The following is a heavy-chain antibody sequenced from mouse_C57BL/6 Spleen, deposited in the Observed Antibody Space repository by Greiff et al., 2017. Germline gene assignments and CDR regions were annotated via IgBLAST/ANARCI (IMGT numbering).Heavy chain of an antibody. D-gene: IGHD3-2*02. J-gene: IGHJ3*01. CDR3: ARAAAQATWGFAY. CDR2: ISYDGSN. V-gene: IGHV3-6*01. Sequence: EVKLQESGPGLVKPSQSLSLTCSVTGYSITSGYSWNWIRQFPGNKLEWMGYISYDGSNNYNPSLKNRISITRDTSKNQFFLKLNSVTTEDTATYYGARAAAQATWGFAYWGQGTLVTVSA. CDR1: GYSITSGYS.